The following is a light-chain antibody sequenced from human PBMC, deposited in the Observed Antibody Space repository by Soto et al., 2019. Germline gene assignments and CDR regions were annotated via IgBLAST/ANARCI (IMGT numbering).Light chain of an antibody. CDR3: QQSYSTPRT. CDR2: AAS. J-gene: IGKJ2*01. V-gene: IGKV1-39*01. Sequence: DIQMTQSPSSLSASVGDRVTITCRASQSITNYLNWYQQKPGKAPNLLIYAASSLQSGVPSRFSGSGSGTDFTLTISSLQPEDFATYYCQQSYSTPRTFCQGTKLEIK. CDR1: QSITNY.